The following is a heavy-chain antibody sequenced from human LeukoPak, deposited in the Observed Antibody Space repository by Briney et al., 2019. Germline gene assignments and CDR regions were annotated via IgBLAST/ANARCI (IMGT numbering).Heavy chain of an antibody. Sequence: GGSLRLSCAASRFTFSSYSMNWVRQAPGKGLEWVSSISSSGSYIYYADSVKGRFTISRDNSKNTLYLQMNSLRAEDTAVYYCARRAGAYSHPYDYWGQGTLVTVSS. CDR3: ARRAGAYSHPYDY. J-gene: IGHJ4*02. CDR2: ISSSGSYI. D-gene: IGHD4/OR15-4a*01. V-gene: IGHV3-21*04. CDR1: RFTFSSYS.